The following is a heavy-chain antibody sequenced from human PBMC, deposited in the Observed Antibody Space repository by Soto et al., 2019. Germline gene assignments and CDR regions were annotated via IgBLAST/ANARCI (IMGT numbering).Heavy chain of an antibody. J-gene: IGHJ4*02. V-gene: IGHV3-30*18. CDR3: AKGLSFDY. CDR2: ISYDGSNK. CDR1: GFTFSSYG. Sequence: GGSLRLCCAASGFTFSSYGMHWVRQAPGKGLEWVAVISYDGSNKYYADSVKGRFTISRDNSKNTLYLQMNSLRAEDTAVYYCAKGLSFDYWGQGTLVTVSS.